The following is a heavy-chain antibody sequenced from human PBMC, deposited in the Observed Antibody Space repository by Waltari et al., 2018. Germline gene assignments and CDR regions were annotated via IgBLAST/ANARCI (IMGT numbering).Heavy chain of an antibody. Sequence: QVQLQESGPGLVKPSQTLSLTCTVSGASVSGGSYFWNWIRQPAGKGLEWIARIYTTGGTDYSPALKSRVTISADTSKNELSLKMSSVTAADAAVYYCARSGYDSTEGWLDPWGPGTLVTVSS. CDR2: IYTTGGT. J-gene: IGHJ5*02. V-gene: IGHV4-61*02. CDR3: ARSGYDSTEGWLDP. D-gene: IGHD3-22*01. CDR1: GASVSGGSYF.